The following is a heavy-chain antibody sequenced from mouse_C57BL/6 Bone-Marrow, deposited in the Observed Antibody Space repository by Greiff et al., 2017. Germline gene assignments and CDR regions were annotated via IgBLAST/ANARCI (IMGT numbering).Heavy chain of an antibody. CDR3: ARPYYSNYWYFDV. V-gene: IGHV1-55*01. CDR1: GYTFTSYW. Sequence: VQLQQPGAELVKPGASVKMSCKASGYTFTSYWITWVKQRPGQGLEWIGDIYPGSGSTNYNEKFKSKAPLTVDTSSSTAYMQLSSLTSEDSAVYYCARPYYSNYWYFDVWGTGTTVTVSS. J-gene: IGHJ1*03. D-gene: IGHD2-5*01. CDR2: IYPGSGST.